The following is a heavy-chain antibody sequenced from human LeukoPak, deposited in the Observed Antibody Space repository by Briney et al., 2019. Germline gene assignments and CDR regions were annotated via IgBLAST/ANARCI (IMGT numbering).Heavy chain of an antibody. J-gene: IGHJ4*02. V-gene: IGHV4-4*07. D-gene: IGHD6-13*01. Sequence: SESLSLTCTVSGGSISSYYWSWIRPPAGKGLEWIGRIYNSGSTNYNPSLKSRVTMSVDTSKNQFSLKLSSVTAADTAVYYCARGGSSPFRYWGQGTLVTVSS. CDR1: GGSISSYY. CDR2: IYNSGST. CDR3: ARGGSSPFRY.